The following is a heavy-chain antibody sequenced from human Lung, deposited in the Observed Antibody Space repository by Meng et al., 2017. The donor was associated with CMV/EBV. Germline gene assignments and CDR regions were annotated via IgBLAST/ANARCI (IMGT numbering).Heavy chain of an antibody. D-gene: IGHD5-18*01. CDR2: IYYSGST. V-gene: IGHV4-30-4*08. Sequence: QVQLQAVGPVMVKPSQTLSLPCTVSGGSISSGDYYWSWIRQSPGKGLEWIGYIYYSGSTYYNPSLKSRVTISVDTSKNQFSLKLSSVTAADTAVYYCARALDTAMVTFDYWGQGTLVTVSS. CDR3: ARALDTAMVTFDY. J-gene: IGHJ4*02. CDR1: GGSISSGDYY.